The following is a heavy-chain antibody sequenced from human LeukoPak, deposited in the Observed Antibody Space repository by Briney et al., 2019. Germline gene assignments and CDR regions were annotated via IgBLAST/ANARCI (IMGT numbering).Heavy chain of an antibody. Sequence: GGSLRLSCAASGFTFSRYGMHWVRQAPGKGLEWVAVIWYDGSNKYYADSVKGRFTISRDSSKNTLYLQMNSLRTEDTAVYYCAKGEGRLGELLAIDYWGQGTLVTVSS. J-gene: IGHJ4*02. CDR3: AKGEGRLGELLAIDY. CDR2: IWYDGSNK. D-gene: IGHD3-10*01. V-gene: IGHV3-33*06. CDR1: GFTFSRYG.